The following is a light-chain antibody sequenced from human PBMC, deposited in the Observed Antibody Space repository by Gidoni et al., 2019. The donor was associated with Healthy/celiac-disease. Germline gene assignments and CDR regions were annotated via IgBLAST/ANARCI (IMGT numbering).Light chain of an antibody. J-gene: IGKJ2*04. CDR2: KAS. Sequence: DIQMTQSPSTLSASVGDRVTITCRASKSISSWLAWYQQKPGKAPKLLIYKASSLESGVPSRFSGSGSGTEFTLTISSLQPDDFATYYCQQYNSYPMCSFGQGTKLEIK. V-gene: IGKV1-5*03. CDR3: QQYNSYPMCS. CDR1: KSISSW.